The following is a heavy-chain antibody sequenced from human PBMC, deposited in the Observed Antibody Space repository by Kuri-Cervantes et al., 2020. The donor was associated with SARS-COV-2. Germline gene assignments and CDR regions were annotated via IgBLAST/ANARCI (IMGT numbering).Heavy chain of an antibody. D-gene: IGHD4-11*01. CDR2: INSDGSST. V-gene: IGHV3-74*01. CDR1: GFSFSGHS. CDR3: ARDGGGYSSTWFDS. Sequence: GGSLRLSCVGFGFSFSGHSMNWVRQAPGKGLVWVSRINSDGSSTSYADSVKGRFTISRDNAKNTLYLQMNSLRAEDTAVYYCARDGGGYSSTWFDSWGQGTLVTVSS. J-gene: IGHJ5*01.